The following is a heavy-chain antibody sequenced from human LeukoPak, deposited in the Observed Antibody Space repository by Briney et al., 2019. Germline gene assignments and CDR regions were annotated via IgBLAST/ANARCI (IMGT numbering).Heavy chain of an antibody. J-gene: IGHJ3*02. CDR1: GYTFTSYG. CDR2: ISVYNGNT. Sequence: ASVKVSFKASGYTFTSYGISWVRQAPGQGLEWMGWISVYNGNTNYAQKLQGRVTMTTDTSTSTAYMELRSLRSDDTAVYYCARRLRRELLGAFDIWGQGTMVTVSS. D-gene: IGHD1-26*01. CDR3: ARRLRRELLGAFDI. V-gene: IGHV1-18*01.